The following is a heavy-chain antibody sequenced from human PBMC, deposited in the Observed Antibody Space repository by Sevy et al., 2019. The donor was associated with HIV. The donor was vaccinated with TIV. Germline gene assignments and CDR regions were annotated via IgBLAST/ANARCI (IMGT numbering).Heavy chain of an antibody. D-gene: IGHD4-17*01. Sequence: GGSLRLSCAASGFTFSSYWMHWVRQAPGKGLVWVSRINSDGSSTSYAYSVKGRFTMSRDNAKNTLYLQMNRLRAEDTAVYYCARESVRSTVTSFDYWGQGTLVTVSS. V-gene: IGHV3-74*01. J-gene: IGHJ4*02. CDR3: ARESVRSTVTSFDY. CDR1: GFTFSSYW. CDR2: INSDGSST.